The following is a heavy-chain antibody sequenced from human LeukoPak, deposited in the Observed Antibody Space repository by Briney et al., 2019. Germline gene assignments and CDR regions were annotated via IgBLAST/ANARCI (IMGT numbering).Heavy chain of an antibody. D-gene: IGHD6-13*01. CDR3: ARYLAAAGTDGNHFDY. CDR2: IYCSGST. V-gene: IGHV4-39*01. Sequence: SETLSLTCTVSGGSISSSSYYWGWIRQPPGKGLEWIGSIYCSGSTYYNPSLKSRVTISVDTSKNQFSLKLSSVTAADTAVYYCARYLAAAGTDGNHFDYWGQGTLVTVSS. J-gene: IGHJ4*02. CDR1: GGSISSSSYY.